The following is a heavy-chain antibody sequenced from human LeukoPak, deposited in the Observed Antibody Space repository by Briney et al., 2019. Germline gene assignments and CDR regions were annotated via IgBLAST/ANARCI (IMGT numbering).Heavy chain of an antibody. CDR2: IWYDGSNK. V-gene: IGHV3-33*01. Sequence: PGRSLRLSCVASGFTFSRYGMHWVRQAPGKGLEWVALIWYDGSNKYYADSVRGRFSISRDDSKNTLYLQMTSLRAEDTAVYYCARDLGTAGSFYFDYWGREPWSPSP. CDR3: ARDLGTAGSFYFDY. CDR1: GFTFSRYG. J-gene: IGHJ4*02. D-gene: IGHD6-19*01.